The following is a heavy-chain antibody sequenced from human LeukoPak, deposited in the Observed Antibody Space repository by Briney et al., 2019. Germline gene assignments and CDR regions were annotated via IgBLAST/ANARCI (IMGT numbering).Heavy chain of an antibody. J-gene: IGHJ6*02. CDR2: ISYDGSNK. Sequence: GGSLRLSCAASGFTFSSYGMHWVRQAPGKGLEWVAVISYDGSNKYYADSVKGRFTISRDNSKNTLYLQTNSLRAEDTAVYYCAKALRFLEWSQYGMDVWGQGTTVTVSS. D-gene: IGHD3-3*01. CDR3: AKALRFLEWSQYGMDV. V-gene: IGHV3-30*18. CDR1: GFTFSSYG.